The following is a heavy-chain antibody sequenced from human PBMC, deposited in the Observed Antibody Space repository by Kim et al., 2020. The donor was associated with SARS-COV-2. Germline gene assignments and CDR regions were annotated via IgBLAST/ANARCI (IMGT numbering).Heavy chain of an antibody. D-gene: IGHD6-6*01. CDR2: IYPGDSDT. J-gene: IGHJ3*02. V-gene: IGHV5-51*01. CDR1: GYSFTSYW. CDR3: AGIAARPYDAFDI. Sequence: GESLKISCKGSGYSFTSYWIGWVRQMPGKGLEWMGIIYPGDSDTRYSPSFQGQVTISADKSISTAYLQWSSLKASDTAMYYCAGIAARPYDAFDIWGQGTMVTVSS.